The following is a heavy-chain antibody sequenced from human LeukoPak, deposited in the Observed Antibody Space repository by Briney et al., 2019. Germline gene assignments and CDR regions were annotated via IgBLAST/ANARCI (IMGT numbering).Heavy chain of an antibody. CDR3: AKDKGAYYYDSSGYYYVDYFDY. CDR1: GFTFSSYA. Sequence: GGSLRLSCAASGFTFSSYAMSWVRQAPGEGLEWVSAISGSGGKKYYADSVKGRFTISRDNSKNTLYLQMNSLRAEDTAVYYCAKDKGAYYYDSSGYYYVDYFDYWGQGTLVTVSS. J-gene: IGHJ4*02. D-gene: IGHD3-22*01. CDR2: ISGSGGKK. V-gene: IGHV3-23*01.